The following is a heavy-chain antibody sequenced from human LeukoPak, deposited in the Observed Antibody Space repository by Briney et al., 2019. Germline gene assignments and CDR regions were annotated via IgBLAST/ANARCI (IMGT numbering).Heavy chain of an antibody. CDR2: INHSGST. V-gene: IGHV4-34*01. CDR1: GGSFSGYY. D-gene: IGHD3-22*01. Sequence: SETLSLTCAVYGGSFSGYYWSWIRQPPGKGLEWIGEINHSGSTNYNPSLKSRVTISVDTSKNQFSLKLSSVTAADTAVYYCAARENSSGYYYFDYWGQGTLVTVSS. J-gene: IGHJ4*02. CDR3: AARENSSGYYYFDY.